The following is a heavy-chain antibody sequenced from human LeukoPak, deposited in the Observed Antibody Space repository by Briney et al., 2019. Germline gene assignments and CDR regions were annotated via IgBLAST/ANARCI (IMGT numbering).Heavy chain of an antibody. Sequence: ESAGSLRLSCAPSGFTFRSYSMNCVRQAPWKGLEWVSSISSSSSYIYYPASVKAQFTISRDNAKNSLYLQMNSLRAEHTPVYYCASSGNAGDWGQGTLVTVSS. CDR3: ASSGNAGD. J-gene: IGHJ4*02. CDR1: GFTFRSYS. CDR2: ISSSSSYI. V-gene: IGHV3-21*01.